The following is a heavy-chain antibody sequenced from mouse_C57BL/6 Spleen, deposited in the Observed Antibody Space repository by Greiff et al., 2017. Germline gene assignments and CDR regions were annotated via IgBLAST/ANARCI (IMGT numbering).Heavy chain of an antibody. J-gene: IGHJ2*01. CDR3: ARGDWDVDY. CDR1: GYAFSSSW. D-gene: IGHD4-1*01. CDR2: IYPGDGDT. Sequence: QVQLQQSGPELVKPGASVKISCKASGYAFSSSWMNWVKQRPGKGLEWIGRIYPGDGDTNYNGKFKGKATLTADKSSSTAYMQLSSLTSEDSAVYFCARGDWDVDYWGQGTTRTVSS. V-gene: IGHV1-82*01.